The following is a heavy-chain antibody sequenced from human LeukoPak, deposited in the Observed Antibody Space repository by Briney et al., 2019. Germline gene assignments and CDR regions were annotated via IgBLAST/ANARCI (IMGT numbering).Heavy chain of an antibody. CDR1: GGSVSSYY. D-gene: IGHD6-19*01. CDR3: ARGGGSSGWPYFDY. J-gene: IGHJ4*02. V-gene: IGHV4-59*02. CDR2: IDYSGST. Sequence: SETLSLTCTVFGGSVSSYYCSWIRQPPGKGLEWIGDIDYSGSTNYNPSLKSRVTISMDTSKNQFSLKLSSVTAADTAVYYCARGGGSSGWPYFDYWGQGTLVTVSS.